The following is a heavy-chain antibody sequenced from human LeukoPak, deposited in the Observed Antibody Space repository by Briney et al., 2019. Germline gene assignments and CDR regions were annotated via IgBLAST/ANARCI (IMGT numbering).Heavy chain of an antibody. CDR2: IKQDGSEK. D-gene: IGHD2-2*01. CDR3: ANKGLYCSSTSCYPYYFDS. Sequence: GGSLRLSCAASGFTFSNYWMSWVRQAPGKGLEWVANIKQDGSEKYYVDSVKGRFTISRDNAKNSLYLQMNSLRAEDTAVYYCANKGLYCSSTSCYPYYFDSWGQGTLVTVSS. J-gene: IGHJ4*02. V-gene: IGHV3-7*03. CDR1: GFTFSNYW.